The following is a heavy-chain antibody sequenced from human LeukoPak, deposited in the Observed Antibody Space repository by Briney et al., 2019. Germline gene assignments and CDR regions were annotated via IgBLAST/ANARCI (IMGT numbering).Heavy chain of an antibody. CDR2: ISSSGSTI. J-gene: IGHJ3*02. CDR1: GFTFSDYY. CDR3: ASSAPKRWLQYSGAFDI. V-gene: IGHV3-11*01. D-gene: IGHD5-24*01. Sequence: GGSLRLSCAASGFTFSDYYVSWIRQAPGKGLEWVSYISSSGSTIYYADSVKGRFTISRDNAKNSLYLQMNSLRAEDTAVYYCASSAPKRWLQYSGAFDIWGQGTMVTVSS.